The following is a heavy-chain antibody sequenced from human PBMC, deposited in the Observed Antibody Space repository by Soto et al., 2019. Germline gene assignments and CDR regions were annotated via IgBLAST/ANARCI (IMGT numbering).Heavy chain of an antibody. CDR1: GYSITSGFY. V-gene: IGHV4-38-2*01. J-gene: IGHJ4*02. D-gene: IGHD3-22*01. CDR2: ISCSAKT. CDR3: TRGAGAPWVRFDS. Sequence: SETLSLTCGVSGYSITSGFYWGWVRQSPGKGLEWIGSISCSAKTFYNPSLASRLSIAVDTSMNQFSLRLTSVTAADTALYYCTRGAGAPWVRFDSWGQGTLVTVSS.